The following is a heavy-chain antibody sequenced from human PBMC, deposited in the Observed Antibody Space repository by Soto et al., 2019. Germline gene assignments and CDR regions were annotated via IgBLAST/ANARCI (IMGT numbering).Heavy chain of an antibody. CDR2: ISYDGSNK. V-gene: IGHV3-30*18. CDR1: GFTFSSYG. Sequence: PGGSLRLSCAASGFTFSSYGMHWVRQAPGKGLEWVAVISYDGSNKYYAYSVKVRFTISRDNSKNTLYLQMNSLRAEDTAVYYCAKDGAWELLXDYWGQGTLVTXSX. D-gene: IGHD1-26*01. J-gene: IGHJ4*02. CDR3: AKDGAWELLXDY.